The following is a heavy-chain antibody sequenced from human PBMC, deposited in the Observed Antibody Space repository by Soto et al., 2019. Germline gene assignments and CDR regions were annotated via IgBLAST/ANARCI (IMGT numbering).Heavy chain of an antibody. CDR1: GGSISSYY. V-gene: IGHV4-59*01. CDR3: ASGQWLVHFFDY. J-gene: IGHJ4*02. D-gene: IGHD6-19*01. Sequence: SETLSLTCTVSGGSISSYYWSWIRQPPGKGLEWIGYIYYSGSTNYNPSLKSRVTISVDTSKNQFSLKLSSVTAADTAVYYCASGQWLVHFFDYWGQGTLVTVSS. CDR2: IYYSGST.